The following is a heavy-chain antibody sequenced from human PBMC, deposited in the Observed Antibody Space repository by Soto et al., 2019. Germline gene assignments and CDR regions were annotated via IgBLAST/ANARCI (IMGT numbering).Heavy chain of an antibody. D-gene: IGHD2-21*01. Sequence: XESLSLSCAASGFTFSNACMSWVRQAPGKGLEWVGRIKSKTDGGTTDYAAPVRGRFTISRDDSKNTLYLQMNSLKTEDTAVYYCTTDLGILKRWLQPPFDYWGQGTLVTVSS. CDR1: GFTFSNAC. CDR3: TTDLGILKRWLQPPFDY. V-gene: IGHV3-15*01. CDR2: IKSKTDGGTT. J-gene: IGHJ4*02.